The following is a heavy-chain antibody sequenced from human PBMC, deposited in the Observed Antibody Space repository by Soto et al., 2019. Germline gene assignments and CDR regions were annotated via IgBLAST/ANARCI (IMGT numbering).Heavy chain of an antibody. D-gene: IGHD1-26*01. Sequence: EVQVVESGGDLIQPGGSLRLSCAASGFKVGSSYVTWVRQAPGNGLEWVSVIVSGGSTHYADSVTGRFTVSRDVSNNTVYLHMSSLRAEDTAVYFCATDSPNVGIGYFDSWGLGTLVTVSS. CDR3: ATDSPNVGIGYFDS. J-gene: IGHJ4*02. CDR2: IVSGGST. V-gene: IGHV3-53*01. CDR1: GFKVGSSY.